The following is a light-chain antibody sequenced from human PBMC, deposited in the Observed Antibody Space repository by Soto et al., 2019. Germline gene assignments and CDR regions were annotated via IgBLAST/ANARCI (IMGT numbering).Light chain of an antibody. CDR2: EGS. CDR3: CSYAGSSTLYV. J-gene: IGLJ1*01. V-gene: IGLV2-23*01. CDR1: SSDVGNYHL. Sequence: QSALTQPASVSGSPGQSITISCTGTSSDVGNYHLVSWYQQHPGKAPKLMIYEGSKRPSGVSNRFSGSKSGNTASLTISGLQAEDEADYYCCSYAGSSTLYVFGTGTQLTVL.